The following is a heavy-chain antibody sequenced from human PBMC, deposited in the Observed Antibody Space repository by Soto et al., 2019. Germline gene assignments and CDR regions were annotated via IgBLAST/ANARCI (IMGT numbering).Heavy chain of an antibody. D-gene: IGHD6-19*01. CDR3: ARLSAGWLDP. CDR1: GGYVSSYY. CDR2: SGST. V-gene: IGHV4-59*02. Sequence: QLQLQESGPGLVKPSETLSLTCTVSGGYVSSYYWSWIRQPPGKGLEWIGYSGSTNYNPSLKSRVTISVDTSKNQFSLNLSSVTAADTAVYYCARLSAGWLDPWGQGTLVTVAS. J-gene: IGHJ5*02.